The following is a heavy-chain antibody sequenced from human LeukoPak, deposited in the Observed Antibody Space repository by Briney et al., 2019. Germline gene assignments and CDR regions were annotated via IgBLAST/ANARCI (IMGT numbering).Heavy chain of an antibody. J-gene: IGHJ4*02. Sequence: PGGSLRLSCAASGFTFRSYAMSWVRQAPGKGLEWVSGIFGSGGSAHYADSVKGRFTISRDNSKNTVYLQMDSLRVDDTAVYYCGKTTTGYSSGRYPGWPVDYWGQGTLVTVSS. CDR1: GFTFRSYA. V-gene: IGHV3-23*01. CDR2: IFGSGGSA. D-gene: IGHD6-19*01. CDR3: GKTTTGYSSGRYPGWPVDY.